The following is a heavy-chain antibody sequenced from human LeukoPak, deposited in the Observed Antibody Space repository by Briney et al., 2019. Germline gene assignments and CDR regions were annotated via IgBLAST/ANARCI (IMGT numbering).Heavy chain of an antibody. V-gene: IGHV3-23*01. Sequence: GGSLRLSCAASGFTFSIYAMSWVRQAPGKGLEGVSGTSGGGGSTYYADSVKGRFTSTRDNSKNTLYLQMNSLRAEDTAVYYCAKAGSSQGYFDSWGQGTLVTVSS. J-gene: IGHJ4*02. D-gene: IGHD2-15*01. CDR1: GFTFSIYA. CDR3: AKAGSSQGYFDS. CDR2: TSGGGGST.